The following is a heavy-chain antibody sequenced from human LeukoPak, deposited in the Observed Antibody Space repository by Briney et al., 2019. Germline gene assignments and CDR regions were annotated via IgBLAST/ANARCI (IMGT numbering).Heavy chain of an antibody. V-gene: IGHV5-51*01. CDR2: IYPGDSDT. D-gene: IGHD3-22*01. J-gene: IGHJ4*02. CDR3: ARQPDTSGFPNY. Sequence: GESLKISCKGSGYSFTIYWIGRVRQMPGKGLEWMGIIYPGDSDTRYSPPFQGQVTISADKSISTAYLQWRTLKASDTAMYYCARQPDTSGFPNYWGQGTLVTVSS. CDR1: GYSFTIYW.